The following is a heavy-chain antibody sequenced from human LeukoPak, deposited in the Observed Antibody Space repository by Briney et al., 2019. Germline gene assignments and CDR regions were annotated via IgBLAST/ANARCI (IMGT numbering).Heavy chain of an antibody. Sequence: PGGSLRLSCAASGFTFRSYAMSWVRQAPGKGLEWVSGISISGGTTYYADSVKGRFTISRDNSKNTLYLEMNSLRAEATAVYYCAKDLRQGFGELLYLPHYYGMDVWGQGTTVTVSS. CDR3: AKDLRQGFGELLYLPHYYGMDV. J-gene: IGHJ6*02. CDR2: ISISGGTT. D-gene: IGHD3-10*01. CDR1: GFTFRSYA. V-gene: IGHV3-23*01.